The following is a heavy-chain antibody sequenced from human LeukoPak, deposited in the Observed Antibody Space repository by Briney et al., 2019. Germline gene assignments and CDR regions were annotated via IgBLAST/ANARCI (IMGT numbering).Heavy chain of an antibody. D-gene: IGHD2-2*01. CDR1: GGSISNYY. J-gene: IGHJ5*02. V-gene: IGHV4-4*09. Sequence: SETLSLTCTVSGGSISNYYWSWLRQPPGKGLEWIGFIYTSGSTNYNPSLKSRVTISVDTSKNQFSLKLSSVTAADTAVYYCARHQLLSSWFDPWGQGTLVTVSS. CDR3: ARHQLLSSWFDP. CDR2: IYTSGST.